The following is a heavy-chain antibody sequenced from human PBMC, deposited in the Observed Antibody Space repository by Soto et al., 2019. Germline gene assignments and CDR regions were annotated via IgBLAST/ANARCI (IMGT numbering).Heavy chain of an antibody. CDR1: GYTLTELS. CDR3: ATVNYYGSGSDYIYGSWFDP. V-gene: IGHV1-24*01. CDR2: FDPEDGET. Sequence: ASVKVSCRVSGYTLTELSMHWVRQAPGKGLEWMGGFDPEDGETIYAQKFQGRVTMTEDTSTDTAYMELSSLRSEDTAVYYCATVNYYGSGSDYIYGSWFDPWGKGTLVPVSS. D-gene: IGHD3-10*01. J-gene: IGHJ5*02.